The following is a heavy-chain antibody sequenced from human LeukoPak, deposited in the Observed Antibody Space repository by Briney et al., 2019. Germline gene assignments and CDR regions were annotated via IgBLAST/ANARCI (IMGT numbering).Heavy chain of an antibody. Sequence: GGSLRLSCAASGFTFSSYGMHWVRQAPGKGLEWVSVIYSGGNTYYADSVKGRFTISRDNSKNTLYLLMHSLRAEDTAVYYCARLDSSGYRSFDYWGQGTLVTVSS. D-gene: IGHD3-22*01. V-gene: IGHV3-53*01. CDR1: GFTFSSYG. CDR3: ARLDSSGYRSFDY. J-gene: IGHJ4*02. CDR2: IYSGGNT.